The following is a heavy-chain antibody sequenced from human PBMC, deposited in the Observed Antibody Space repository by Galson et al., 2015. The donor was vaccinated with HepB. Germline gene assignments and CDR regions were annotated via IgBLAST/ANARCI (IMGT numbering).Heavy chain of an antibody. CDR2: ISYDGSNK. CDR3: TTDPHYYDSSGYYRTIYGMDV. V-gene: IGHV3-30-3*01. D-gene: IGHD3-22*01. CDR1: GFTFSSYA. J-gene: IGHJ6*02. Sequence: SLRLSCAASGFTFSSYAMHWVRQAPGKGLGWVAVISYDGSNKYYADSVKGRFTISRDNSKNTLYLQMNSLRAEDTAVYYCTTDPHYYDSSGYYRTIYGMDVWGQGTTVTVSS.